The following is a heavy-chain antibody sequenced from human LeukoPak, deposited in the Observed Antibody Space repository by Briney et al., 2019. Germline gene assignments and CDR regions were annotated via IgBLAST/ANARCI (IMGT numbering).Heavy chain of an antibody. J-gene: IGHJ4*02. V-gene: IGHV3-21*01. CDR2: ISSSSSYI. D-gene: IGHD4-11*01. Sequence: GGSLRLSCAASGFTFSGYSMNWVRQAPGKGRGWVSSISSSSSYIYYADSVKGRFTISRDNAKNSLYRQMNSLRAEDTAVYYCARDPYSGLFDYWGQGTLVTVSS. CDR1: GFTFSGYS. CDR3: ARDPYSGLFDY.